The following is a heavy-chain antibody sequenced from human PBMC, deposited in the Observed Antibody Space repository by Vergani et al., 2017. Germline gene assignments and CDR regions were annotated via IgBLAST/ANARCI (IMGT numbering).Heavy chain of an antibody. D-gene: IGHD2-15*01. V-gene: IGHV1-46*03. J-gene: IGHJ3*01. Sequence: QVQLVQSAAEVKRPGASVKVSCTTSVNPFITYYTHWVRQAPGQGLVWMGEIHPSGDITSYAQQFEGRITMTRDTSTSTVYMELSSLRSEDTAVYFCASGGYNDAFDLWGKGTMVTVSS. CDR1: VNPFITYY. CDR3: ASGGYNDAFDL. CDR2: IHPSGDIT.